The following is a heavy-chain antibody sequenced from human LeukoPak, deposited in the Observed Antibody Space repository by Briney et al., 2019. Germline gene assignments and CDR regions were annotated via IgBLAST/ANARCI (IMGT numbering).Heavy chain of an antibody. D-gene: IGHD3-10*01. CDR1: GFTVSSNY. CDR3: ARARYYGSGSYWFDY. Sequence: GGSLRLSCAASGFTVSSNYMSWVRQAPGKGLEWVSVIYSGGSTYYADSVKGRFTISRDNSKNTLYLQMNSLRAEDTAVYYCARARYYGSGSYWFDYWGQGTLVTVSS. V-gene: IGHV3-66*01. J-gene: IGHJ4*02. CDR2: IYSGGST.